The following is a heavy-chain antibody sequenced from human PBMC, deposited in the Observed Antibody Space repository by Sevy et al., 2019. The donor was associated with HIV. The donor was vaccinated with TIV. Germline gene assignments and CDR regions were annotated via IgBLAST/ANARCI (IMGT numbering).Heavy chain of an antibody. D-gene: IGHD4-17*01. CDR3: TRDSGDYFDY. V-gene: IGHV3-11*06. J-gene: IGHJ4*02. CDR2: ISGSSSYT. CDR1: GFTFSNYY. Sequence: GGCLRLSCAASGFTFSNYYMSCIRQAPGKGLEWISYISGSSSYTNYADSVKGRFTISRDNAKNSLYLQMNSLRAEDTAVYYYTRDSGDYFDYWGQGTPVTVSS.